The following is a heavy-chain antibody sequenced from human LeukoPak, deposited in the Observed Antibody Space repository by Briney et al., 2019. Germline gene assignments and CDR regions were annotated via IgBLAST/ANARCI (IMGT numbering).Heavy chain of an antibody. CDR3: AKEGYGDSRYFDL. D-gene: IGHD4-17*01. Sequence: GGSLRLSCAASGFTFDDYAMHWVRQAPGKGLEWVSSISSSSSYIYYADSVKGRFTISRDNAKNSLYLQMNSLRAEGTAVYYCAKEGYGDSRYFDLWGRGTLVTVSS. CDR2: ISSSSSYI. CDR1: GFTFDDYA. V-gene: IGHV3-21*01. J-gene: IGHJ2*01.